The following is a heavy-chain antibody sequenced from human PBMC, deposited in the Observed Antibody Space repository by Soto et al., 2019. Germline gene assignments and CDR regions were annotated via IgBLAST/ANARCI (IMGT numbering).Heavy chain of an antibody. J-gene: IGHJ4*02. CDR3: AKAGGAAGTVDYFDY. Sequence: GGSLRLSCAASGFTFNNYAINWVRQSPGKGLEWVSVISGSAGSTYYADSVKGRFTTTRDNSKNTLYLQMSSLRAEDTAVYYCAKAGGAAGTVDYFDYWGQGTLVTVSS. D-gene: IGHD6-13*01. CDR2: ISGSAGST. V-gene: IGHV3-23*01. CDR1: GFTFNNYA.